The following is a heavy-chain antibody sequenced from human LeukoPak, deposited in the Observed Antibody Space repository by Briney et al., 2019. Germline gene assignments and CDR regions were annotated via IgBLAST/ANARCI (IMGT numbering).Heavy chain of an antibody. J-gene: IGHJ4*02. CDR1: GGTFSSYA. D-gene: IGHD4-17*01. CDR2: IIPIFGTA. Sequence: SVKVSCRASGGTFSSYAISWVRQAPGQGLEWMGGIIPIFGTANYAQKFQGRVTITADESTSTAYMELSSLRSEDTAVYYCAGNDYGDYFDYWGQGTLVTVSS. CDR3: AGNDYGDYFDY. V-gene: IGHV1-69*13.